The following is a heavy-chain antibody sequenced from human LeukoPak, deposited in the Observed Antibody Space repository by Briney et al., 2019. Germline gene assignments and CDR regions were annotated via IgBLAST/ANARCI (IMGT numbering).Heavy chain of an antibody. CDR1: GGTFSSYA. CDR3: ARETWYYYDSSGYYPDY. CDR2: IIPILGIA. V-gene: IGHV1-69*04. J-gene: IGHJ4*02. D-gene: IGHD3-22*01. Sequence: GASVKVSCKASGGTFSSYAISWVRQAPGQGLEWMGRIIPILGIASYAQKFQGRVTITADKSTSTAYMELSSLRSEDTAVYYCARETWYYYDSSGYYPDYWGQGTLVTVSS.